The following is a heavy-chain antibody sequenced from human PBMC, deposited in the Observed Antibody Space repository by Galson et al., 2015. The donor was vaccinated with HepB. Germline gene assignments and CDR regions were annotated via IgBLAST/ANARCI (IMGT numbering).Heavy chain of an antibody. CDR2: ITPYTGNT. CDR3: ARDYCDRTAQSYYFDY. Sequence: SVKVSCKASGYTFLTYGFSWVRQAPGQGLEWMGWITPYTGNTDYAQKFQGRVTMTTDTSTSTTYMELRSLISDDTAVYYCARDYCDRTAQSYYFDYWGQGTLVTVSS. CDR1: GYTFLTYG. D-gene: IGHD3-22*01. J-gene: IGHJ4*02. V-gene: IGHV1-18*01.